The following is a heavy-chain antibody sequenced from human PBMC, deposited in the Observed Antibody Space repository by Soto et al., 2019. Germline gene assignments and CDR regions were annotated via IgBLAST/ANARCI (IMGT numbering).Heavy chain of an antibody. CDR1: GGTFSSYA. D-gene: IGHD3-3*01. CDR2: IIPIFGTA. CDR3: ARPGVVIIPLGYYGMDV. J-gene: IGHJ6*02. V-gene: IGHV1-69*01. Sequence: QVQLVQSGAEVKKPGSSVKVSCKASGGTFSSYAISWVRQAPGQGLEWMGGIIPIFGTANYAQKVQGRVTITADESTSTAYMELSSLRSEDTAVYYCARPGVVIIPLGYYGMDVWGQGTTVTVSS.